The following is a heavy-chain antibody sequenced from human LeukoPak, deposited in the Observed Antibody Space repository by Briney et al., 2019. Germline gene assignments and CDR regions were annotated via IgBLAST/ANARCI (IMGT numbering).Heavy chain of an antibody. D-gene: IGHD6-13*01. V-gene: IGHV1-8*01. CDR3: ARFNHRLVAAGGP. Sequence: ASVKVSCKVSGYTLTELSMHWVRQAPGQGLEWMGWMNPNSGNTGYAQKFQGRVTMTRNTSISTAYMELSSLRSEDTAVYYCARFNHRLVAAGGPWGQGTLVTVSS. CDR2: MNPNSGNT. CDR1: GYTLTELS. J-gene: IGHJ5*02.